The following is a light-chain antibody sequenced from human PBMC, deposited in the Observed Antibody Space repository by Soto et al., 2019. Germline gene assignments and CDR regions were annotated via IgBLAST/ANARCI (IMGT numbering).Light chain of an antibody. CDR1: QGISDY. Sequence: DIQMTQSPSSLSAFLGDRVTITCRASQGISDYLVWYQQKPGKVPKLLIYAASTLQSGVPPRFSGTGSVTDFTLTFSSLQPEDVATYYCQNYYSAPFTFGPGTKVDIK. J-gene: IGKJ3*01. CDR3: QNYYSAPFT. CDR2: AAS. V-gene: IGKV1-27*01.